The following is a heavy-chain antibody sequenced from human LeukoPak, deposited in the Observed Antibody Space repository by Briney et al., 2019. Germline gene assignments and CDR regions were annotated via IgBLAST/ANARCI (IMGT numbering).Heavy chain of an antibody. CDR3: AKDSRYSSSWPTYYYYGMDV. CDR1: GFTFSSYG. J-gene: IGHJ6*02. Sequence: GGSLRLSCATSGFTFSSYGMHWVRQAPGKGLEWVAVISYDGSNKYYADSVKGRFTISRDNSKNTLYLQMNSLRAEDTAVYYCAKDSRYSSSWPTYYYYGMDVWGQGTTVTVSS. V-gene: IGHV3-30*18. D-gene: IGHD6-13*01. CDR2: ISYDGSNK.